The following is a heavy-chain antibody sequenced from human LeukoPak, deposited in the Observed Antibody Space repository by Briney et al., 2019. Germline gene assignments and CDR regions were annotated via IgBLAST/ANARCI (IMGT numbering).Heavy chain of an antibody. D-gene: IGHD3-22*01. V-gene: IGHV4-34*01. CDR1: GGSFSGYY. CDR2: INHSGST. Sequence: SETLSLTCAVYGGSFSGYYWSWIRQPPGKGREWIGDINHSGSTNYNPSLKSRVTISVDTSKNQFSLELSSVTAADTAVYYCAREIDDVYGYSPFGYWGQGTLVTVSS. CDR3: AREIDDVYGYSPFGY. J-gene: IGHJ4*02.